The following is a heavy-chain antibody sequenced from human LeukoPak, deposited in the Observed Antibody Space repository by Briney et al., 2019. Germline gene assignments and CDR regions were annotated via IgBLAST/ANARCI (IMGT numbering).Heavy chain of an antibody. V-gene: IGHV4-34*01. J-gene: IGHJ4*02. CDR2: IKHSGSI. Sequence: PSETLSLTCAVYGGSFSGYYWTWVRQPPGKGREWIGEIKHSGSINYNPSLKSRVTISVHPSNNQFSLKLSSVTAADTAVYYCARHRRDGSPTQDWGQGILVTVSS. D-gene: IGHD5-24*01. CDR3: ARHRRDGSPTQD. CDR1: GGSFSGYY.